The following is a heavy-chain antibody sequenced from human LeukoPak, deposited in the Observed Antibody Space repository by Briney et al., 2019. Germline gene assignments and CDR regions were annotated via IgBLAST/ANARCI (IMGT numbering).Heavy chain of an antibody. CDR3: ARDLEGLYYFDY. CDR1: GGSISCYY. J-gene: IGHJ4*02. Sequence: SETLSLTCTVSGGSISCYYWSWIRQPPGKGLEWIGYIYYSGSTNYNPSLKSRVTISVDTSKNQFSLKLSSVTAADTAVYYCARDLEGLYYFDYWGQGTLVTVSS. V-gene: IGHV4-59*01. D-gene: IGHD1-1*01. CDR2: IYYSGST.